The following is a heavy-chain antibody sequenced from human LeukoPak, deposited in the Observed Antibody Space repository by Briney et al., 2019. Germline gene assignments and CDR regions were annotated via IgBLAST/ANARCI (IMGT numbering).Heavy chain of an antibody. Sequence: PGGSLRLSCAASGFTFSSYWMHWVRHAPGKGLVWVSRINSDGSSTSYADSVKGRFTISRDNAKNTLYLQMNSLRAEDTAVYYCARGSSGWYYFDYWGQGTLVTVSS. CDR3: ARGSSGWYYFDY. D-gene: IGHD6-19*01. V-gene: IGHV3-74*01. CDR2: INSDGSST. J-gene: IGHJ4*02. CDR1: GFTFSSYW.